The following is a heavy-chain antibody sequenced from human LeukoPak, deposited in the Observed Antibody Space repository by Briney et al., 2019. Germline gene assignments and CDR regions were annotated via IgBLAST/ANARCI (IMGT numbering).Heavy chain of an antibody. D-gene: IGHD2-8*01. V-gene: IGHV4-59*01. J-gene: IGHJ4*01. Sequence: PSETLSLTCTVSGGSINSYYWSWIRQPPGKGLEWIGYIYYSGSTNYNPSLKSRVTISRDTSKKQFSLKLRSVTAADTAVYYCTSGGMVSGDYWGHGTLVTVSS. CDR3: TSGGMVSGDY. CDR1: GGSINSYY. CDR2: IYYSGST.